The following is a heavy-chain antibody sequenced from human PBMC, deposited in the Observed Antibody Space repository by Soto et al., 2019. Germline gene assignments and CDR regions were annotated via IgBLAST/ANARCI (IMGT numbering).Heavy chain of an antibody. V-gene: IGHV3-23*01. J-gene: IGHJ4*03. Sequence: VQLLESGGGVVQPGGSLRLSCDASGFTLRNYAMTWIRQAPGKGLEWVSLISANDVGTYYAESVKTRFTISTDQSRNTVYLQMDSLRADDTAIYYCAKAKNDYNWDNRPPFDYWGQGTTVTVSS. CDR1: GFTLRNYA. CDR2: ISANDVGT. D-gene: IGHD1-20*01. CDR3: AKAKNDYNWDNRPPFDY.